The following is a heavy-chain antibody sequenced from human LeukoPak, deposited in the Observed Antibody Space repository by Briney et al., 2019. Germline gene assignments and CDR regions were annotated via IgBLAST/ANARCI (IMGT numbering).Heavy chain of an antibody. J-gene: IGHJ3*02. D-gene: IGHD3-22*01. CDR3: ARPYYESSGLYVDAFDI. CDR2: INPNSGGT. V-gene: IGHV1-2*06. CDR1: GYTFTSYD. Sequence: GASVKVSCKASGYTFTSYDINWVRQATGQGLEWMGRINPNSGGTTYAQKFQGRVTMTRDTSIGTAYMELSSLRSDDTAVYYCARPYYESSGLYVDAFDIWGQGTMVTVSS.